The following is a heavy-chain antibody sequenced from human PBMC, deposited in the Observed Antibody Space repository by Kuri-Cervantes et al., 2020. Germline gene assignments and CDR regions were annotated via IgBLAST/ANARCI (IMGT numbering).Heavy chain of an antibody. D-gene: IGHD2-15*01. CDR3: ASSKRSLTPFDY. Sequence: LSLTCAVSVGSISSGGYSWSWIRQPPGKGLEWIGYIYHSGSTYYNPSLKSRVTISVDRSKNQFSLKLSSVTAADTALYYCASSKRSLTPFDYWGQGTMVTVSS. CDR2: IYHSGST. CDR1: VGSISSGGYS. V-gene: IGHV4-30-2*01. J-gene: IGHJ4*02.